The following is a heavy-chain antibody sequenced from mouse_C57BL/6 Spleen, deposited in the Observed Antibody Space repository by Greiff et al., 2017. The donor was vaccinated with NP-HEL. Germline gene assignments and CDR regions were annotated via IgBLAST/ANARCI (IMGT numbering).Heavy chain of an antibody. V-gene: IGHV5-4*01. CDR2: ISDGGSYT. Sequence: EVHLEESGAGLVKPGASLKLSCAASGFTFSSYAMPWVRQTPEKRLEWVGTISDGGSYTYYPANVKGRFTISRDKAKNNLYLQMSRLQSEDTAMYYSARERAGRPFGDWGHGTTLTVCS. CDR1: GFTFSSYA. CDR3: ARERAGRPFGD. D-gene: IGHD3-3*01. J-gene: IGHJ2*01.